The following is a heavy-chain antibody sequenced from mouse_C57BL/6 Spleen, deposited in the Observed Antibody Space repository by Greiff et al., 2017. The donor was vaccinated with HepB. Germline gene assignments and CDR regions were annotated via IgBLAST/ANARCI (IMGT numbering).Heavy chain of an antibody. V-gene: IGHV1-52*01. D-gene: IGHD2-1*01. J-gene: IGHJ1*03. CDR2: IDPSDSET. Sequence: QVQLQQPGAELVRPGSSVKLSCKASGYTFTSYWMHWVKQRPIQGLEWIGNIDPSDSETHYNQKFKDKATLTVDKSSSTAYMQLSSLTSEDSAVYYCARGGYGNYWYFDVWGTGTTVTVSS. CDR1: GYTFTSYW. CDR3: ARGGYGNYWYFDV.